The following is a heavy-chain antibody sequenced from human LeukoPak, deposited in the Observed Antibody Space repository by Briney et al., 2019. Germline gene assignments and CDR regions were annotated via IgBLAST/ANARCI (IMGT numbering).Heavy chain of an antibody. V-gene: IGHV3-48*03. CDR3: AQISGSTWSAVFDS. Sequence: GGSLTLSCPVSGFTFSPYEMNWVRQAAGQGLEWVSYISSSGGNIYYADSVKGRFTISRDNSKNTLYLQMNSLRAEDTAVYHCAQISGSTWSAVFDSWGQGTLVTVSS. J-gene: IGHJ4*02. D-gene: IGHD6-13*01. CDR2: ISSSGGNI. CDR1: GFTFSPYE.